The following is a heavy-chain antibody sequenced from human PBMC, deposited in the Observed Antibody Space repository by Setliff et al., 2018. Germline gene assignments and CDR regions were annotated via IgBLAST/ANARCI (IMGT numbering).Heavy chain of an antibody. D-gene: IGHD6-19*01. V-gene: IGHV3-74*01. CDR3: ARGGEAVAGTLISLDY. CDR2: INSDGSST. J-gene: IGHJ4*02. CDR1: GFTFSSYW. Sequence: ETLRLSCAASGFTFSSYWMHWVRQAPGKGLVWVSRINSDGSSTTYADSVKGRFTISRDNAKNTLYLQMNSLRAEDTAVYYCARGGEAVAGTLISLDYWGQGTLVTVSS.